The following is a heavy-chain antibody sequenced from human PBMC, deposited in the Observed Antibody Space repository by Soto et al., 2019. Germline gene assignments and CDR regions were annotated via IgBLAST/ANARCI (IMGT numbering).Heavy chain of an antibody. D-gene: IGHD5-12*01. J-gene: IGHJ5*02. V-gene: IGHV4-59*01. Sequence: TSETLSLTCTVSGGSISSYYWSWIRQPPGKGLEWIGYIYYSGSTNYNPSLKSRVTISVDTSKNQFSLKLSSVTAADTAVYYCARTSRWAYSGYVGYNWFDPWGPGTLVTVSS. CDR1: GGSISSYY. CDR2: IYYSGST. CDR3: ARTSRWAYSGYVGYNWFDP.